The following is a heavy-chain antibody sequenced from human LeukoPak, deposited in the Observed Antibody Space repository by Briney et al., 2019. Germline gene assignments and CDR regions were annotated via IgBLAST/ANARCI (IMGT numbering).Heavy chain of an antibody. CDR1: GGSFSGYY. Sequence: SETLSLTCAVYGGSFSGYYWSWIRQPPGKGLEWIGEINRSGSTNYNPSLKSRVTISVDTSKNQFSLKLSSVTAADTAVYYCARVVVRFWSGYPIDYWGQGTLVTVSS. J-gene: IGHJ4*02. CDR2: INRSGST. V-gene: IGHV4-34*01. D-gene: IGHD3-3*01. CDR3: ARVVVRFWSGYPIDY.